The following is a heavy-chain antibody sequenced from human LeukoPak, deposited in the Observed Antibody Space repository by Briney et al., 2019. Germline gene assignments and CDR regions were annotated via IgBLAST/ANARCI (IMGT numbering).Heavy chain of an antibody. CDR2: IYYSGIT. V-gene: IGHV4-59*01. CDR1: GASIRSSY. Sequence: PSETLSLTCTVSGASIRSSYWSWIRQPPGKGLQWIGYIYYSGITNYNPSLKSRVTISLDTSKNQFSLNLSSVTAADTAVYYCARDSLGYGDYGERKPYYFDSWGQGTLVTVSS. J-gene: IGHJ4*02. CDR3: ARDSLGYGDYGERKPYYFDS. D-gene: IGHD4-17*01.